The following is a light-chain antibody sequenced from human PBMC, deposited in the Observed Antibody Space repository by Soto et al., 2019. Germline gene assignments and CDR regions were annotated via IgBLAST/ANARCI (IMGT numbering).Light chain of an antibody. Sequence: TQSPGTLSLSPGERATLSCRGSQTFSSSSLAWYQHKPGQAPRLLIYGASIRATGIPARFSGSGSGTEFTLTISSLQSEDFAVYYCQQYNNWPRTFGQGTKVDIK. CDR3: QQYNNWPRT. CDR1: QTFSSS. V-gene: IGKV3-15*01. J-gene: IGKJ1*01. CDR2: GAS.